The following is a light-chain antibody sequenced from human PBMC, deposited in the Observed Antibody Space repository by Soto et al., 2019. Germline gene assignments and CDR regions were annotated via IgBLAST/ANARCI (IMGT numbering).Light chain of an antibody. V-gene: IGLV1-40*01. CDR3: QSYDSSLIGWV. CDR1: SSNIGAGFD. CDR2: VNS. Sequence: QSVLTQPPSVSGAPGQRVTISYTGSSSNIGAGFDVHWYQHLPGTAPKLLIYVNSNRPSGVPDRFSGSKSDTSASLAITGLQAEDEADYYCQSYDSSLIGWVFGGGTQLT. J-gene: IGLJ3*02.